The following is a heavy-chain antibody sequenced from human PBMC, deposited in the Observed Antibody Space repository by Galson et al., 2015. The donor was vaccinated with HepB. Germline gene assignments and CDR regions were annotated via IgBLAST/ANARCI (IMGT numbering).Heavy chain of an antibody. D-gene: IGHD1-7*01. Sequence: SVKVSCKASGGTFSSYAISCVRQAPGQGLEWMGGIIPIFGTANYAQKFQGRVTITADESTSTAYMELSSLRSEDTAVYYCARGEAHWNYEEEYYYYMDVWGKGTTVTVSS. J-gene: IGHJ6*03. CDR2: IIPIFGTA. V-gene: IGHV1-69*13. CDR3: ARGEAHWNYEEEYYYYMDV. CDR1: GGTFSSYA.